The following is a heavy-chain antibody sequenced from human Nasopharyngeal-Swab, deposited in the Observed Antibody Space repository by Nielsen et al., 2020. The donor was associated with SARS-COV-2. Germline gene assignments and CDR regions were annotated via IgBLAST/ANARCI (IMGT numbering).Heavy chain of an antibody. J-gene: IGHJ4*02. Sequence: ASVKVSCKASGYTFTGYYMHWVRQAPGQGLEWMGRINPNSGSTNYAQKFQGRVTMTRDTSISTAYMELSRLRSDDTAVYYCASPTQYCGGGSCLDYWGQGTLVTVSS. D-gene: IGHD2-15*01. V-gene: IGHV1-2*06. CDR1: GYTFTGYY. CDR3: ASPTQYCGGGSCLDY. CDR2: INPNSGST.